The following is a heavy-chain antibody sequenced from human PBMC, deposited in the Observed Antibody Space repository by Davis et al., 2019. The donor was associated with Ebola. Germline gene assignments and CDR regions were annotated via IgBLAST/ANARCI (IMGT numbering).Heavy chain of an antibody. Sequence: GESLKISCAASGFTFSDYYMSWIRQAPGKGLEWVSYISSSSSYTNYADSVKGRFTISRDNAKNTLYLQMNSLRAEDTAVYYCARDRTPSQTLDYWGQGTLVTVSS. CDR1: GFTFSDYY. V-gene: IGHV3-11*06. CDR2: ISSSSSYT. J-gene: IGHJ4*02. CDR3: ARDRTPSQTLDY.